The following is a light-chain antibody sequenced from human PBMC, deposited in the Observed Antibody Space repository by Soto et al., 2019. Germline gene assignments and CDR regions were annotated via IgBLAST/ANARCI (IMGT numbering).Light chain of an antibody. J-gene: IGLJ2*01. Sequence: QSALTQPASVSGSPGQSITISCTGTSSDVGSYNYVSWYQQHPGKAPKLVIYDVTSRPSGVSNRFSGSKSGHTASLTISGLQAEDEADYYCSSYTSTSTLGVLFGGGTKLTVL. V-gene: IGLV2-14*01. CDR3: SSYTSTSTLGVL. CDR1: SSDVGSYNY. CDR2: DVT.